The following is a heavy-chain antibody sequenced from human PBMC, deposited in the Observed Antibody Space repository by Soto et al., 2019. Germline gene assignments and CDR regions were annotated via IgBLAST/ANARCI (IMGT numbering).Heavy chain of an antibody. CDR3: ARGPGILNP. J-gene: IGHJ5*02. D-gene: IGHD3-9*01. V-gene: IGHV4-4*08. Sequence: TPETLSLTCTVSGASITQYYWNWIRQSPGKGLEWIVSVSSTGSTVYNPSLTSRVTVSLDTSKNQFSPQLNSVTPEDTAVYYCARGPGILNPWGQGTLVTVSS. CDR1: GASITQYY. CDR2: VSSTGST.